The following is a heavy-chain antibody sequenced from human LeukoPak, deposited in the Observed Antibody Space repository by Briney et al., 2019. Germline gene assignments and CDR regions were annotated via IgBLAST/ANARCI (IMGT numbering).Heavy chain of an antibody. CDR3: ASGALAAAVY. V-gene: IGHV4-34*01. J-gene: IGHJ4*02. CDR2: INHSGST. D-gene: IGHD6-13*01. CDR1: GGSFSGYY. Sequence: SETLSLTCAVYGGSFSGYYWSWIRQPPGKGLEWIGEINHSGSTNYNPSLKSRVTISVDTSKNQFFLKLSSVTAADTAVYYCASGALAAAVYWGQGTLVTVSS.